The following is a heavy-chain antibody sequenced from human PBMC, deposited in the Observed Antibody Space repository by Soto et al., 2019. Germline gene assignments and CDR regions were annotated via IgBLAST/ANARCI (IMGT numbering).Heavy chain of an antibody. CDR2: IIPMLGTA. V-gene: IGHV1-69*13. CDR1: GGTFSRYA. J-gene: IGHJ4*02. CDR3: ARQFDYESSGYYYPY. Sequence: GASVKVSCKASGGTFSRYAISWVRQAPGQGLEWMGGIIPMLGTANYAQKFQGRVTITAVESTSTAYMELSSLRSEDTAVYYCARQFDYESSGYYYPYWGQGTTVTVSS. D-gene: IGHD3-22*01.